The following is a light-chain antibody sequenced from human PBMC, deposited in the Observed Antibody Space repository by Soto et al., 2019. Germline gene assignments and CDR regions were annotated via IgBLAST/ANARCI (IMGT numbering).Light chain of an antibody. CDR1: QNLLYSSNNQNY. Sequence: DIVMTQSPDSLAVSLGERATINCKSSQNLLYSSNNQNYLAWYQQRPGQPPRLLIYLASTRESGVPDRFSGSASGTDFTLTISSLQAEDAALYYCQQYFRSPYAFGQGTKLEIK. CDR3: QQYFRSPYA. J-gene: IGKJ2*01. V-gene: IGKV4-1*01. CDR2: LAS.